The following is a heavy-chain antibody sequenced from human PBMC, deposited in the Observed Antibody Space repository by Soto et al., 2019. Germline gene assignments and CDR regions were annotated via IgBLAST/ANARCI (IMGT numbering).Heavy chain of an antibody. CDR2: INHSGST. J-gene: IGHJ4*02. CDR3: ARARSLGWDGGWYCSSTSCPIYFDY. Sequence: SETLSLTCAVYGGSFSGYYWSWIRQPPGKGLEWIGEINHSGSTNYNPSLKSRVTISVDTSKNQFSLKLSSVTAADTAVYYCARARSLGWDGGWYCSSTSCPIYFDYWGQGTLVTVSS. CDR1: GGSFSGYY. D-gene: IGHD2-2*01. V-gene: IGHV4-34*01.